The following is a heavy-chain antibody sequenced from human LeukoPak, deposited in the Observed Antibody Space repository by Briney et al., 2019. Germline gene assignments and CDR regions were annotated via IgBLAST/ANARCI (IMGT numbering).Heavy chain of an antibody. CDR3: ATGYCSSTNCRIDY. D-gene: IGHD2-2*03. CDR1: GYTFTSYG. J-gene: IGHJ4*02. V-gene: IGHV1-18*01. CDR2: IRVYNGDT. Sequence: HRASVKVSCKASGYTFTSYGISWVRQAPGQGLEWMGWIRVYNGDTNYAQKLQGRVTMTTDTSTSTAYMELRSLRSDDTAVYYCATGYCSSTNCRIDYWGQGTLVSVSS.